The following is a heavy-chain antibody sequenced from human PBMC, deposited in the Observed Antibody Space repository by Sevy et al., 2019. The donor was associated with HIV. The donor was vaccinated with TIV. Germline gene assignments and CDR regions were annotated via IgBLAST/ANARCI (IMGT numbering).Heavy chain of an antibody. CDR1: GFTFSSYS. Sequence: GGSLRLSCAASGFTFSSYSMNWVRQAPGKGLERVSSISSSSSYIYYADSVKGRFTISRDNAKNSLYLQMNSLRAEDTAVYYCARGTGSGSYGVRSYYYYYMDVWCKGTTVTVSS. V-gene: IGHV3-21*01. D-gene: IGHD3-10*01. CDR3: ARGTGSGSYGVRSYYYYYMDV. J-gene: IGHJ6*03. CDR2: ISSSSSYI.